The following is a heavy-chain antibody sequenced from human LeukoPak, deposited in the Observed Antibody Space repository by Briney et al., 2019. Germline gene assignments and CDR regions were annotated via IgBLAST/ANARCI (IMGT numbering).Heavy chain of an antibody. Sequence: GRSLRLSCAASGFTFSSYAMHWVRQAPGKGLEWVAVISYDGSNKYYADSVKGRFTISRDNSKNTLYLQMNSLGAEDTAVYYCARDRQLWLPDYYYYYGMDVWGKGTTVTVSS. D-gene: IGHD5-18*01. V-gene: IGHV3-30*04. J-gene: IGHJ6*04. CDR3: ARDRQLWLPDYYYYYGMDV. CDR2: ISYDGSNK. CDR1: GFTFSSYA.